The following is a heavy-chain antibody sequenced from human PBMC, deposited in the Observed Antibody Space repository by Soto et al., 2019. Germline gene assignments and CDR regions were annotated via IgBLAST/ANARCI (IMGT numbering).Heavy chain of an antibody. CDR3: AKDRGRGSPAKYFQH. J-gene: IGHJ1*01. CDR2: ISGSGGST. V-gene: IGHV3-23*01. Sequence: PVGSLRLSCAASGFTFSSYAMSWVRQAPGKGLEWVSAISGSGGSTYYADSVKGRFTISRDNSKNTLYLQMNSLRAEDTAVYYCAKDRGRGSPAKYFQHWGQGTLVTVSS. D-gene: IGHD3-10*01. CDR1: GFTFSSYA.